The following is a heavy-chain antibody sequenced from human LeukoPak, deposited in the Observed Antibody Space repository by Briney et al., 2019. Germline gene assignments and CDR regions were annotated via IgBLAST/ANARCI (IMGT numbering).Heavy chain of an antibody. V-gene: IGHV3-66*01. J-gene: IGHJ2*01. D-gene: IGHD6-19*01. CDR2: IYSGGST. CDR3: ARDSVAGSYWYFDL. CDR1: GFTVSSNY. Sequence: PGGSLRLSCAASGFTVSSNYVSWVRQAPGKGLEWVSVIYSGGSTYYADSVKGRFTISRDNSKNTLYLQMNSLRAEDTAVYYCARDSVAGSYWYFDLWGRGTLVTVSS.